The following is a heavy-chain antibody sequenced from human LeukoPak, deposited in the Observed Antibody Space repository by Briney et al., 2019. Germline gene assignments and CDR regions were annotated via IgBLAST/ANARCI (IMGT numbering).Heavy chain of an antibody. CDR3: AKGDWYYFDY. J-gene: IGHJ4*02. CDR2: ISWNSGSI. CDR1: GFTFDDYA. Sequence: GGSLRLSCAASGFTFDDYAMHWVRQAPGKGLGWVSGISWNSGSIGYADSVKGRFTISRDNAKNSLYLQMNSLRAEDTALYYCAKGDWYYFDYWGQGTLVTVSS. D-gene: IGHD3/OR15-3a*01. V-gene: IGHV3-9*01.